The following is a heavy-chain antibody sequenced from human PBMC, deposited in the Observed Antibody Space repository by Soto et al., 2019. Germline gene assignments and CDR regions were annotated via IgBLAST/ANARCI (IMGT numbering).Heavy chain of an antibody. Sequence: GGSLRLSCATSGFTFSTYAMSWVRQAPGKGLEWVSSMSGSGGSTYYADSEKGRFTISRDNSKNKMYLEMNSLRAEDTALYYFAKDQYYYYGSGSPDAFDIWGQGTMVTVSS. D-gene: IGHD3-10*01. V-gene: IGHV3-23*01. CDR1: GFTFSTYA. CDR3: AKDQYYYYGSGSPDAFDI. CDR2: MSGSGGST. J-gene: IGHJ3*02.